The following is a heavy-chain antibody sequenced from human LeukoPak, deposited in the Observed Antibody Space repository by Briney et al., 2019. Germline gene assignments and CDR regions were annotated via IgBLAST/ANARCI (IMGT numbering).Heavy chain of an antibody. Sequence: PSETLSLTCTVSGGSISSYYWSWIRQPPGKGLEWIGYIYYSGSTNYNPSLKSRVTISVDTSKNQFSLKLSSVTAADTAVYYCARGTKGYCSSTSCSLEGSYYYHYMDVWGKGTTVTVSS. V-gene: IGHV4-59*01. CDR3: ARGTKGYCSSTSCSLEGSYYYHYMDV. CDR1: GGSISSYY. D-gene: IGHD2-2*01. CDR2: IYYSGST. J-gene: IGHJ6*03.